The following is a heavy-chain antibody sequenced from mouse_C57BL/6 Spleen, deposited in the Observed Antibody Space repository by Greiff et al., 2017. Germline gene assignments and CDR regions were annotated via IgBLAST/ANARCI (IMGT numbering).Heavy chain of an antibody. CDR2: IDPSDSET. CDR3: ARGWYYGSSPFDY. D-gene: IGHD1-1*01. V-gene: IGHV1-52*01. CDR1: GYTFTSYW. J-gene: IGHJ2*01. Sequence: VQLQQPGAELVRPGSSVKLSCKASGYTFTSYWLHWVKQRPIQGLEWIGNIDPSDSETHYTQKFKDKATLTVDKSSSTAYMQLSSLTSEDSAVYYCARGWYYGSSPFDYWGQGTTLTVSS.